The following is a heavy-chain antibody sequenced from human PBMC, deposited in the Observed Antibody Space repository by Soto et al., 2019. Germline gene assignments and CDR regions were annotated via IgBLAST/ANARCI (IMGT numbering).Heavy chain of an antibody. CDR1: GFTFSTYS. CDR2: ISSSSSYI. Sequence: GGSLRLSCAASGFTFSTYSMNWVRQAPGKGLEWVSSISSSSSYIYYADSVKGRFTISRDNAKNSLYLQMNSLRAEDTAVYYCARYDSSGYYGPYYYYGMDAWGQGTTVTVSS. CDR3: ARYDSSGYYGPYYYYGMDA. D-gene: IGHD3-22*01. J-gene: IGHJ6*02. V-gene: IGHV3-21*01.